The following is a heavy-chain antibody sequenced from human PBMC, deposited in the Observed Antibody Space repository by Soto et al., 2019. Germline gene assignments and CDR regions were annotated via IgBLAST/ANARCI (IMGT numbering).Heavy chain of an antibody. CDR1: GYTFTKYN. CDR3: ARDGVGRGGDCLHGRDV. V-gene: IGHV1-3*01. Sequence: DASVKVSCKASGYTFTKYNIHWVRLAPGQRLERMGWINAGNGNTKYSEKFQGRVTITRDTSASTAYMELSSLRSEDTAVYYCARDGVGRGGDCLHGRDVWGQGSTVTVSS. CDR2: INAGNGNT. D-gene: IGHD2-21*02. J-gene: IGHJ6*02.